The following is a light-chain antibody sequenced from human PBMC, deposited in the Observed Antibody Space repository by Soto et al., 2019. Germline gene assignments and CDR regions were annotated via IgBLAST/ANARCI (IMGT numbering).Light chain of an antibody. CDR2: AAS. CDR3: QQGDSFPTS. Sequence: DIQMTQSPSSVSASVGDRVTITCRASQSISSWLAWYQQKPGTVPKLLNYAASSLQSGVPSRFSGSGAGTEFTPTITSLQPEDFGTYYCQQGDSFPTSFGQGTRLEIK. CDR1: QSISSW. V-gene: IGKV1-12*01. J-gene: IGKJ5*01.